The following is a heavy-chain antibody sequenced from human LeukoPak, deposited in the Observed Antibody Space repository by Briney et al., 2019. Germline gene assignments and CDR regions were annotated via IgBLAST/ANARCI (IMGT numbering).Heavy chain of an antibody. Sequence: GGSLRLSCAASGFTFSSYAMSWVRQAPGKGLEWVSAISGSGGSSYYADSVTGRFTISRDNSRNTLYLQMNSLRGDDTAVYYCAKDVGKWESLHFFDYWGQGTLVTVSS. D-gene: IGHD1-26*01. CDR1: GFTFSSYA. CDR3: AKDVGKWESLHFFDY. V-gene: IGHV3-23*01. J-gene: IGHJ4*02. CDR2: ISGSGGSS.